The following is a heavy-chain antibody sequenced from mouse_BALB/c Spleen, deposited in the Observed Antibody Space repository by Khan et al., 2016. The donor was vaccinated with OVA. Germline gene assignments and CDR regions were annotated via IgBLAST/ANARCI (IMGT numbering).Heavy chain of an antibody. CDR3: VNHGSSSAWFTY. V-gene: IGHV1-4*01. J-gene: IGHJ3*01. Sequence: QVQLKQSGAELARPGASVKMSCKASGYTFTSYWMHWVKQRPGQGLEWIGYINPSTDYTYYNQNFKDKATLTADKSSNTAYMQLTSLTSEDSAVYYSVNHGSSSAWFTYWGQGTLVTVSA. CDR1: GYTFTSYW. CDR2: INPSTDYT. D-gene: IGHD1-1*01.